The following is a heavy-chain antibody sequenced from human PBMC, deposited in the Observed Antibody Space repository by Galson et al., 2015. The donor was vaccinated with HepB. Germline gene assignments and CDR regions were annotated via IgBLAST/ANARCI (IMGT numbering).Heavy chain of an antibody. D-gene: IGHD1-20*01. CDR2: IYPSGDTT. CDR3: AKDFCRADNCNPFDY. V-gene: IGHV3-23*01. CDR1: GLTFSNYA. J-gene: IGHJ4*02. Sequence: SLRLSCAASGLTFSNYAMSWVRQAPEKGLEWVPGIYPSGDTTYYADSVKGRFTISRDDSKNTLYLQMNSLRAEDTAVYFCAKDFCRADNCNPFDYWGQGTLVTVSS.